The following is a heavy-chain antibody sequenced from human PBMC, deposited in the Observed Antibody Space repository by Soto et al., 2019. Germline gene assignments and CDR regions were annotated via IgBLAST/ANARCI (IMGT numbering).Heavy chain of an antibody. Sequence: ASVKVSCKASGYTFISNAITWVRQAPGQGLEWMGWISTENGNTNYAQNLQGRVILTRDRSTNTAYMELRSLRPEDTATYYCARDSSSGTFDNWGQGALVTVSS. CDR2: ISTENGNT. D-gene: IGHD3-22*01. J-gene: IGHJ4*02. CDR1: GYTFISNA. CDR3: ARDSSSGTFDN. V-gene: IGHV1-18*04.